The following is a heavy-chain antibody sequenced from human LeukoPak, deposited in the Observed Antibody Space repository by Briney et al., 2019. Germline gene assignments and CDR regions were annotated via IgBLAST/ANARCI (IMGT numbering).Heavy chain of an antibody. D-gene: IGHD6-13*01. Sequence: SETLSLTCAVHGGSFIGYFWTWIRQPPGKGLEWIGEINYSGNINYNPSLKSRVTISIDTSENQFSLKLTSVTAADTAVYYCARGAKSARGDSWYRWFDPWGRGTLATVSS. V-gene: IGHV4-34*01. CDR2: INYSGNI. CDR3: ARGAKSARGDSWYRWFDP. CDR1: GGSFIGYF. J-gene: IGHJ5*02.